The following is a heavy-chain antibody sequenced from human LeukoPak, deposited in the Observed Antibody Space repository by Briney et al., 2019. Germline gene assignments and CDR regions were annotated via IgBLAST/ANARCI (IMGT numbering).Heavy chain of an antibody. J-gene: IGHJ6*02. CDR1: GGSISSYD. CDR2: IYYSGST. CDR3: ARDWGVHGDYKVNPDDYYYGMDV. V-gene: IGHV4-59*01. Sequence: SETLSLTCTVSGGSISSYDWSWIRQPPGKGLEWIGYIYYSGSTNFNPSLKSRVTLSVSTSKTQFSLKLSSVTAADTAVYYCARDWGVHGDYKVNPDDYYYGMDVWGQGTTVTVSS. D-gene: IGHD4-17*01.